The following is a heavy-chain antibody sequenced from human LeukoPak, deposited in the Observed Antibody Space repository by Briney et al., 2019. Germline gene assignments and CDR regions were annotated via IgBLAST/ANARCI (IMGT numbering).Heavy chain of an antibody. Sequence: GGSLRLSCAASGFTFSDYYMSWIRQAPGKGLEWVSYISSSGSTIYYADSVKGRFTISRDNAKNSLYLQMNSLRAEDTAVYYCARDDPVYDSSGYYPTFDYWGQGTLVTVSS. V-gene: IGHV3-11*01. J-gene: IGHJ4*02. D-gene: IGHD3-22*01. CDR1: GFTFSDYY. CDR3: ARDDPVYDSSGYYPTFDY. CDR2: ISSSGSTI.